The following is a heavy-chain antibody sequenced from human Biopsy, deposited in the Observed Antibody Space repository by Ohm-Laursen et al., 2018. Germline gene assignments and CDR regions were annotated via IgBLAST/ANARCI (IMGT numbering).Heavy chain of an antibody. CDR1: GFTFSGYA. Sequence: SLRLSCTATGFTFSGYAMSWVRQGPEKGLEWVSVVTGSGRSTYYTDSVKGRFSISRDNSKNTLYLQMTSLRTEDTAVYFCAREGLGTTADYWGQGILVTVSS. CDR2: VTGSGRST. J-gene: IGHJ4*02. D-gene: IGHD1/OR15-1a*01. CDR3: AREGLGTTADY. V-gene: IGHV3-23*01.